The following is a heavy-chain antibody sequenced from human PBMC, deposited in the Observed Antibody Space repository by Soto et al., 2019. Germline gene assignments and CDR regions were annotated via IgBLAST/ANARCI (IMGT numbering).Heavy chain of an antibody. V-gene: IGHV3-7*01. Sequence: EVQLVESGGGLAQPGGSLRLSCAVSGFTFSSNWMNWVRQAPGKGLEWVANIKQDGSETYYVDSVKGRFTISRDNAKSSLYLQMNSLGAEDTAVYYWARDRGYCRGGTCYSVLDFWGQGTLVTVSS. D-gene: IGHD2-15*01. CDR2: IKQDGSET. CDR3: ARDRGYCRGGTCYSVLDF. J-gene: IGHJ4*02. CDR1: GFTFSSNW.